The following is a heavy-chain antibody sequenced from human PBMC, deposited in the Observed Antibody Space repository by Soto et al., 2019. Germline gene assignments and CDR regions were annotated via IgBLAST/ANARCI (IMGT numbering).Heavy chain of an antibody. V-gene: IGHV1-58*01. D-gene: IGHD4-17*01. Sequence: KLYWKSAGFANSRSPVGCVIHAKKQRLEWIGWIVVGSGNTNYAQKFQERVTITRDMSTSTAYMELSSLRSEDTAVYYCAAGGDPRHTVTLYYHYGTDVWGQGTTVTVS. J-gene: IGHJ6*02. CDR3: AAGGDPRHTVTLYYHYGTDV. CDR2: IVVGSGNT. CDR1: GFANSRSP.